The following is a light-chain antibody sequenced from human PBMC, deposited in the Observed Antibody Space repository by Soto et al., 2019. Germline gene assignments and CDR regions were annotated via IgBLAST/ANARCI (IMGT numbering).Light chain of an antibody. CDR2: TTS. V-gene: IGKV3D-15*02. CDR3: QQYYGSPRT. J-gene: IGKJ1*01. CDR1: ESVGSN. Sequence: VIMQSPATLSVSPGERSTFSCRASESVGSNLAWYQQKPGQAPSLLIYTTSTRASGVPARFSGSGSGTDFTLTISRLEPEDFAVYYCQQYYGSPRTFGQGTKVDIK.